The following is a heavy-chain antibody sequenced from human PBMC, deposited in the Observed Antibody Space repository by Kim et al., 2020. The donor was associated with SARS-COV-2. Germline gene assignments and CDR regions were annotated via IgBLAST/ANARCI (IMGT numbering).Heavy chain of an antibody. CDR3: ARGVSSAWTLRAWFDP. Sequence: SISSSSCWSWVRQPPGKGLEWIGEVDHSGTTSYNVSLKSRVTISVDKSKNQFSLRLNSVSAADTAVYYCARGVSSAWTLRAWFDPWGQGTLVTV. CDR1: SISSSSC. D-gene: IGHD3-22*01. V-gene: IGHV4-4*02. CDR2: VDHSGTT. J-gene: IGHJ5*02.